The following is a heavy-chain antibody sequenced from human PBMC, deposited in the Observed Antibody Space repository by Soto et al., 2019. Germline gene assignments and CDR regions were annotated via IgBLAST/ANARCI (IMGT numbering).Heavy chain of an antibody. V-gene: IGHV1-2*04. CDR2: INPNSGGT. J-gene: IGHJ4*02. CDR3: ARESSPRGPYSSSWPFDY. CDR1: GYTFTGYY. D-gene: IGHD6-13*01. Sequence: ASVKVSCKASGYTFTGYYMHWVRQAPGQGLEWMGWINPNSGGTNYAQKFQGWVTMTRDTSISTAYMELSRLRSDDTAVYYCARESSPRGPYSSSWPFDYWGQGTLVTVSS.